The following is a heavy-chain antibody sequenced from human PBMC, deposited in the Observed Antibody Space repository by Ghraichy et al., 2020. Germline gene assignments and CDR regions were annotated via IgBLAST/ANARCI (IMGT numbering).Heavy chain of an antibody. V-gene: IGHV3-53*01. CDR1: GFTVSSNY. D-gene: IGHD1-26*01. Sequence: GESLNISCAASGFTVSSNYMSWVRQAPGKGLEWVSVIYSGGSTYYADSVKGRFTICRDNSKNTLYLQMNSLRAEDTAVYYCARESRAYSGGYYVDYWGQGTLVTVSS. CDR3: ARESRAYSGGYYVDY. CDR2: IYSGGST. J-gene: IGHJ4*02.